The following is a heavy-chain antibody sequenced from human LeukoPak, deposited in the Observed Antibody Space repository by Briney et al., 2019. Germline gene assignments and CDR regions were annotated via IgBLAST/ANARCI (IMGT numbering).Heavy chain of an antibody. CDR1: GYPFTTYY. Sequence: GASVNVPCKASGYPFTTYYIHWVRQAPGQGLEWMGCINPKNGDSKYAQKFQGRVTMTRATSIATAYMEVSRLTSDDTAVYFCARAGYDYGDSSDFWGQGTLVTVSS. J-gene: IGHJ4*02. D-gene: IGHD4-17*01. CDR3: ARAGYDYGDSSDF. V-gene: IGHV1-2*02. CDR2: INPKNGDS.